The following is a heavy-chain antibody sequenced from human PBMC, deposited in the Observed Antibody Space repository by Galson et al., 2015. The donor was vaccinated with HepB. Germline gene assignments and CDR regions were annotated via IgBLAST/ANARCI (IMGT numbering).Heavy chain of an antibody. CDR3: ATSTRSGPSLEAFDI. CDR2: TDHRGRT. D-gene: IGHD2-15*01. J-gene: IGHJ3*02. V-gene: IGHV4-34*01. Sequence: ETLSLTCAVYGGSFSAYYWSWIRQSPGKGLEWIGETDHRGRTTYNPSLKSRVTISVDTSKNQFSLKLTSVTAADTAVYFCATSTRSGPSLEAFDIWGQGTMVTVSS. CDR1: GGSFSAYY.